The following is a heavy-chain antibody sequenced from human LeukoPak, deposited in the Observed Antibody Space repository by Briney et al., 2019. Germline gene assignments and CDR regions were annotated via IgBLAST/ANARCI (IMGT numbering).Heavy chain of an antibody. CDR3: ARAIAVAGSLALYYFDY. CDR1: GGSISSSSYY. CDR2: IYYSGST. J-gene: IGHJ4*02. D-gene: IGHD6-19*01. V-gene: IGHV4-39*07. Sequence: SETLSLTCTVSGGSISSSSYYWGWIRQPPGKGLEWIGSIYYSGSTYYNPSLKSRVTISVDTSKNQFSLKLSSVTAADTAVYYCARAIAVAGSLALYYFDYWGQGTLVTVSS.